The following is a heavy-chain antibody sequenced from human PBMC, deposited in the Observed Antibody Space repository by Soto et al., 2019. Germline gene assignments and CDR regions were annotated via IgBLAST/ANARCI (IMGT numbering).Heavy chain of an antibody. Sequence: PSETLSLTCAVAGGSIDNSTYYCGWIRQPPGKGLEWIGSVYYSGSSYYSPSLKSRVTMSVDSSKNHFSLILDSVTAADTAVYYCVSINAGGWYYFDYWGQGILVTVSS. CDR1: GGSIDNSTYY. J-gene: IGHJ4*02. V-gene: IGHV4-39*02. CDR2: VYYSGSS. D-gene: IGHD6-19*01. CDR3: VSINAGGWYYFDY.